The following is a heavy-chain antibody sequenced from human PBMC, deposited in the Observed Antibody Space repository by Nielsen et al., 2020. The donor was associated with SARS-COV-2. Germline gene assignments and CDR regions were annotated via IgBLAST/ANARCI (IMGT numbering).Heavy chain of an antibody. CDR1: GFSFSSYA. CDR3: ARDRGYSYGPLGYYGMDV. Sequence: GSLRLSCAASGFSFSSYAFDWVRQAPGKGLEWVSFISFDGSNEHYAASVKGRFTISRDSSNSTLYLQMNSLRAEDTAVYYCARDRGYSYGPLGYYGMDVWGPGTTVTVSS. V-gene: IGHV3-30*04. CDR2: ISFDGSNE. J-gene: IGHJ6*02. D-gene: IGHD5-18*01.